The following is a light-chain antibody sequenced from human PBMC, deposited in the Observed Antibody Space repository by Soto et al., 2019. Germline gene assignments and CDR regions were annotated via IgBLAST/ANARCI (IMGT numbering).Light chain of an antibody. CDR3: KQYNNWPRT. CDR2: DVF. V-gene: IGKV3D-15*01. Sequence: EIVLTQSPGTLSLSPGERATLSCRASQSVSSSYLAWYQQKPGQAHRLLIYDVFNRATGIQARFSGSGSGTEFTLTIRSLQSEDFAVYYCKQYNNWPRTFGQGTKVDIK. J-gene: IGKJ1*01. CDR1: QSVSSSY.